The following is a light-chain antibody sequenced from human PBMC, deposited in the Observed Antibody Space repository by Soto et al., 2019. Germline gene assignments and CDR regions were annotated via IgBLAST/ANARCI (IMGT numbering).Light chain of an antibody. V-gene: IGKV1-5*03. Sequence: DIQMTQSPSTLSASVGDRVTITWRASQSISPWLAWYQQKPGTAPKLLIYKASSLESGVPSRFSGSASGTEFTLTISSLQPDDFATYYCQHYSGYSPFGQGTKVDI. CDR3: QHYSGYSP. CDR2: KAS. CDR1: QSISPW. J-gene: IGKJ1*01.